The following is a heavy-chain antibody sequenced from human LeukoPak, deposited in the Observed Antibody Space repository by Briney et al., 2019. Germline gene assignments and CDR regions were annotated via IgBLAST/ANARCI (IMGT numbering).Heavy chain of an antibody. CDR2: ISSRSSYI. Sequence: GGSLRLSCAASGFILSSYSMIWVRQAPGKGLEWVSSISSRSSYIYYADSVKGRFTISRDNAKNSVYLQMNSLRVEDTAVYYCAREGGTQDYWGQGTLVTVSS. CDR1: GFILSSYS. J-gene: IGHJ4*02. D-gene: IGHD1-7*01. CDR3: AREGGTQDY. V-gene: IGHV3-21*01.